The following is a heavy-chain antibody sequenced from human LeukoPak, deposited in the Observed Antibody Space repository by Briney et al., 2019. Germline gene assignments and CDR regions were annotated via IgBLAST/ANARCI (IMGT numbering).Heavy chain of an antibody. CDR3: AKKEGDTYFSWYMDV. J-gene: IGHJ6*03. V-gene: IGHV3-23*01. CDR2: IIGSGRTT. Sequence: GGSLRLSCAASGFTFRSFAMSSVRQAPGKGLEWVSGIIGSGRTTFYADSVKGRFTISRDNSKNTLYLQMNSLRAEDTAIYYCAKKEGDTYFSWYMDVWGKGTTVTVSS. D-gene: IGHD2-21*01. CDR1: GFTFRSFA.